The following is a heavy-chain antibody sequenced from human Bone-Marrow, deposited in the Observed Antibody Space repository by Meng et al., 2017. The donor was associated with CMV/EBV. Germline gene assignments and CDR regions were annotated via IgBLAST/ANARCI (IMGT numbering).Heavy chain of an antibody. CDR1: GFTFDDYA. V-gene: IGHV3-9*01. CDR3: AKDVTMIADYGMDV. CDR2: ISWNSGSI. Sequence: GGSLRLSCAASGFTFDDYAMHWVRQAPGKGLEWVSGISWNSGSIGYADSVKGRFTISRDNAKNSLYLQMNSLRAEDTALYYCAKDVTMIADYGMDVWGQGTMVTVSS. D-gene: IGHD3-22*01. J-gene: IGHJ6*02.